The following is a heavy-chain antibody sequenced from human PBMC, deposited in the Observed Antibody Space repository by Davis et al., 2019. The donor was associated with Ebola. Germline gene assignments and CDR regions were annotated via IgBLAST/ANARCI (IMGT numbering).Heavy chain of an antibody. D-gene: IGHD2-8*02. CDR3: ARDLVLVVYASFAAFDI. CDR1: GGTFSTYA. Sequence: AASVKVSCNASGGTFSTYAISWVRQAPGQGLEWMGRIIPIFGTANYAQNFQGRVTITADESTSTAYMELSSLRSEDTAVYYCARDLVLVVYASFAAFDIWGQGTMVTVSS. J-gene: IGHJ3*02. V-gene: IGHV1-69*13. CDR2: IIPIFGTA.